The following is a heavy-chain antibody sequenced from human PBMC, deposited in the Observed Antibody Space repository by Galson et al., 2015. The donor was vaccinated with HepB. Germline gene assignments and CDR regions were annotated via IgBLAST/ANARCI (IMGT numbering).Heavy chain of an antibody. D-gene: IGHD3-9*01. V-gene: IGHV1-69*02. J-gene: IGHJ4*02. CDR3: ARAAPPDFDSSYFDY. Sequence: SVKVSCKASGGTFSSYTISWVRQAPGQGLEWMGRIIPILGIANYAQKFQGRVTITADKSTSTAYMELSSLRSEDTAVYYCARAAPPDFDSSYFDYWGQGTLVTVSS. CDR1: GGTFSSYT. CDR2: IIPILGIA.